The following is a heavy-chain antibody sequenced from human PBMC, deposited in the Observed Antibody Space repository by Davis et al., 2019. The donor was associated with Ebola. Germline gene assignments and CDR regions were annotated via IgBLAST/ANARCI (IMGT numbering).Heavy chain of an antibody. J-gene: IGHJ6*02. CDR1: GFTFSSYA. CDR2: ISSSSTI. V-gene: IGHV3-48*04. CDR3: GRQNSYAIDV. Sequence: GESLKISCAASGFTFSSYAMSWVRQAPGKGLEWVSYISSSSTIYYADSVKGRFTISRDNAKNTMSLQMNSLRAEDTAVYYCGRQNSYAIDVWGQGTTVTVSS. D-gene: IGHD2/OR15-2a*01.